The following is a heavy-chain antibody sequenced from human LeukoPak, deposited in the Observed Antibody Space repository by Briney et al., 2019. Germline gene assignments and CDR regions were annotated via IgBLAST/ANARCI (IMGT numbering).Heavy chain of an antibody. CDR3: ARAPRGYCSSTSCYTVQHPHSVWFDP. CDR1: GYSFTSYW. D-gene: IGHD2-2*02. J-gene: IGHJ5*02. V-gene: IGHV5-51*01. Sequence: GESLKISCKGSGYSFTSYWIGWVRQMPGKGLEWMGIIYPGDSDTRYSPSFQGQVTISADKSISTAYLQWSSLKASDTAMYYCARAPRGYCSSTSCYTVQHPHSVWFDPWGQGTLVTVSS. CDR2: IYPGDSDT.